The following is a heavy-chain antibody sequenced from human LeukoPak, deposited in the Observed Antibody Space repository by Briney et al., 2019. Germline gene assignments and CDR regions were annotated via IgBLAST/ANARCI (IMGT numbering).Heavy chain of an antibody. CDR1: EITLSSYG. CDR3: AKSGQWLAPSPFDY. V-gene: IGHV3-23*01. J-gene: IGHJ4*02. D-gene: IGHD6-19*01. CDR2: ISGSGGST. Sequence: GGSLRLSCAASEITLSSYGVSWVRQAPGKGLEWVSAISGSGGSTYYADSVKGRFTISRDNSKNTLYLQMNSLRAEDTAVYYCAKSGQWLAPSPFDYWGQGTLVTVSS.